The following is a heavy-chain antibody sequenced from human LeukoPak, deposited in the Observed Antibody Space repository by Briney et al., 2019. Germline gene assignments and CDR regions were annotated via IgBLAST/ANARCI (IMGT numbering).Heavy chain of an antibody. V-gene: IGHV3-30-3*01. D-gene: IGHD3-22*01. CDR3: ARGMDYYDSSDIDLDY. Sequence: PGGSLRLSCAASGFTFSSYAMHWVRQAPGKGLEWVAVISYDGSNKYYADSVKGRFTISRDNSKNTLYLQMNSLRAEDTAVYYCARGMDYYDSSDIDLDYWGQGTLVTVSS. CDR1: GFTFSSYA. CDR2: ISYDGSNK. J-gene: IGHJ4*02.